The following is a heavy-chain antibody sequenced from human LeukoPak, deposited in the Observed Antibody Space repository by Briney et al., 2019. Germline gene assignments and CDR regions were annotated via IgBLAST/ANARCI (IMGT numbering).Heavy chain of an antibody. CDR2: ISSSGSTI. CDR3: AKSGYGDYIDY. J-gene: IGHJ4*02. Sequence: GGSLRLSCAASGFTSSDYYMSWVRQAPGKGLEWVSYISSSGSTIYYADSVKGRFTISRDNAKNSLYLQMNSLRAGDTAVYYCAKSGYGDYIDYWGQGTLVTVSS. V-gene: IGHV3-11*04. D-gene: IGHD4-17*01. CDR1: GFTSSDYY.